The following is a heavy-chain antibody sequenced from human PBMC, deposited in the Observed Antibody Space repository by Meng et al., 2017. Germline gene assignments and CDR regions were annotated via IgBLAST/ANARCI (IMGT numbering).Heavy chain of an antibody. V-gene: IGHV1-69*06. CDR1: GATFSSYT. D-gene: IGHD6-13*01. CDR2: IIPIFDTA. Sequence: QLRQSWAEVKHPGSTVKVSCTASGATFSSYTISWVRQSPGQGLEWMGGIIPIFDTANYAQKFQGRVTITADKSTSTAYMELSSLRSEDTAVYYCARDKRPSSSWYGNWFDPWGQGTLVTASS. CDR3: ARDKRPSSSWYGNWFDP. J-gene: IGHJ5*02.